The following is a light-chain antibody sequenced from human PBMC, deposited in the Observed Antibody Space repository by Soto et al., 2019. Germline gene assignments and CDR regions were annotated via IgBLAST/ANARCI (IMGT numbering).Light chain of an antibody. CDR3: KQYSTYPWT. CDR2: DAY. V-gene: IGKV1-5*01. Sequence: SQSASTLSASIGHGVTITSRASESISSWLAWYQQKPGKAHKVLIFDAYSLESGVQSRFSGSGSATEFTLTIRSLQPDDFATYYCKQYSTYPWTFGQGTKVDIK. CDR1: ESISSW. J-gene: IGKJ1*01.